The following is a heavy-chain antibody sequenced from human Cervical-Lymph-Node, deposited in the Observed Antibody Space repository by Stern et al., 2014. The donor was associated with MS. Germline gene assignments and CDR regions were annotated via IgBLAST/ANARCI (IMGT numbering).Heavy chain of an antibody. Sequence: VPLVESGAEVKKPGASVKVSCKASGYTFTSYGISWVRQAPGKGLERMGRMCSCNGNTNYAQKLQGRVSMTTDTSTSTAYMELRSLRSDDTAVYYCARGLLGSENAFDIWGQGTMVTVSS. CDR3: ARGLLGSENAFDI. V-gene: IGHV1-18*01. CDR1: GYTFTSYG. J-gene: IGHJ3*02. D-gene: IGHD2-15*01. CDR2: MCSCNGNT.